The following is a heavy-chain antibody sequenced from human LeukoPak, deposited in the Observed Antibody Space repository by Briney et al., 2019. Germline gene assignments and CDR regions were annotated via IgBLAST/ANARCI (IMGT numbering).Heavy chain of an antibody. CDR1: GGSISSSSYY. CDR2: IYYSGST. Sequence: SQTLSLTCTVSGGSISSSSYYWGWIRQPPGKGLEWIGSIYYSGSTYYNPSLKSRVTISVDTSKNQFSLKLSSVTAADTAVYYCAREGGGGYSYGSSLRYFDLWGRGTLVTVSS. J-gene: IGHJ2*01. CDR3: AREGGGGYSYGSSLRYFDL. V-gene: IGHV4-39*07. D-gene: IGHD5-18*01.